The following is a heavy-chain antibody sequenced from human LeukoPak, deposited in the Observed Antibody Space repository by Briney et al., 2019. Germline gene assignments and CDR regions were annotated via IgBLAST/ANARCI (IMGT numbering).Heavy chain of an antibody. CDR2: MSGSGGST. Sequence: GVSLRLSCAASGFTFSSYGMGWVRQAPGKGLELVSAMSGSGGSTYYADSVKGRFTISRDNSKNTLYLQMNSLRAEDTAVYYCAKFGITMVRGVIFGYWGQGTLVTVSP. V-gene: IGHV3-23*01. CDR1: GFTFSSYG. J-gene: IGHJ4*02. D-gene: IGHD3-10*01. CDR3: AKFGITMVRGVIFGY.